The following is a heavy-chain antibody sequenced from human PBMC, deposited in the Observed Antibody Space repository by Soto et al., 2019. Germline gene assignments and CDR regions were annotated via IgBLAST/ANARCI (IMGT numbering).Heavy chain of an antibody. D-gene: IGHD7-27*01. J-gene: IGHJ3*02. V-gene: IGHV4-59*01. CDR2: IYYSGST. Sequence: SETLSLTCTVSGGSISSYYWSWIRQPPGKGLEWIGYIYYSGSTNYNPSLKSRVTISVDTSKNQFSLKLSSVTAADTAVYYCASSLTWGYDAFDIWGQGTMVTVSS. CDR3: ASSLTWGYDAFDI. CDR1: GGSISSYY.